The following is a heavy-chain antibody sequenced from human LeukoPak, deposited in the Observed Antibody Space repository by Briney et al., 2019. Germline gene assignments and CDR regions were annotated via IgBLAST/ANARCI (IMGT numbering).Heavy chain of an antibody. V-gene: IGHV4-59*08. J-gene: IGHJ4*02. CDR3: ARHRAYSSSSPFDY. D-gene: IGHD6-6*01. CDR1: GGSISSYY. CDR2: IYHTGST. Sequence: SETLSLTCTVSGGSISSYYWSWIRQPPGKGLEWIGYIYHTGSTNYNPSLKSRVTMFVDMSKNQFSLRLSSVTAADTAVYYCARHRAYSSSSPFDYWGQGTLVTVSS.